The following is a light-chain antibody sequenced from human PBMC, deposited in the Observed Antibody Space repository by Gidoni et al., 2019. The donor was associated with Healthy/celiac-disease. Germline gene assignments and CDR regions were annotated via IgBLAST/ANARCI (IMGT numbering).Light chain of an antibody. J-gene: IGKJ1*01. CDR1: QSVLYSSNNKNY. V-gene: IGKV4-1*01. CDR3: QQYYSTPWT. Sequence: DIVMTQSPDSLAVSLGERATINYKSSQSVLYSSNNKNYLAWYQQKPGQPPTLLIYWASTRESGVPDRFSGSGSGTDFTLTISSLQAEDVTVYYCQQYYSTPWTFGQGTKVEIK. CDR2: WAS.